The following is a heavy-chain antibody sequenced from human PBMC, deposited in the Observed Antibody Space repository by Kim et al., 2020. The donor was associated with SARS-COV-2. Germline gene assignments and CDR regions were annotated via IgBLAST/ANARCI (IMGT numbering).Heavy chain of an antibody. CDR1: GGSFSGYY. Sequence: SETLSLTCAVYGGSFSGYYWSWIRQPPGKGLEWIGEINHSGSTNYNPSLKSRVTISVDTSKNQFSLKLSSVTAADTAVYYCARGSSYYGSGRFDPWGQGTLVTVSS. J-gene: IGHJ5*02. D-gene: IGHD3-10*01. V-gene: IGHV4-34*01. CDR2: INHSGST. CDR3: ARGSSYYGSGRFDP.